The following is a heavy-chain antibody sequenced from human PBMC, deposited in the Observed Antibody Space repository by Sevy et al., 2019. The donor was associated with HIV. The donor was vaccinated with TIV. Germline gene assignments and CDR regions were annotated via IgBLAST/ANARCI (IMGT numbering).Heavy chain of an antibody. CDR2: ISYDGSNQ. J-gene: IGHJ3*02. CDR1: GFSFSGYV. CDR3: ARFPPERAFDI. Sequence: GESLKISCAASGFSFSGYVMNWVRQAPDKGLEWVAVISYDGSNQEYADSVKGRFTISRDNSKNTLYLQMNSLRVEDTAVYYCARFPPERAFDIWGQGTMVTVSS. V-gene: IGHV3-30*03.